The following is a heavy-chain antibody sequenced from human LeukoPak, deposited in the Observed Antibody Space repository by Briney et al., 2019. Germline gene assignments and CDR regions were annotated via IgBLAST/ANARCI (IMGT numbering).Heavy chain of an antibody. V-gene: IGHV1-58*01. CDR3: AAVGWEYSSSPLPMDV. J-gene: IGHJ6*02. Sequence: SVKVSCKASGFTFPSSGVQWVRQARGQRLEWIGWIVVGSGNTNYAQKFQERVTITRDTSTSTAYMELSSLRSEDTAVYYCAAVGWEYSSSPLPMDVWGQGTTVTVSS. D-gene: IGHD6-6*01. CDR2: IVVGSGNT. CDR1: GFTFPSSG.